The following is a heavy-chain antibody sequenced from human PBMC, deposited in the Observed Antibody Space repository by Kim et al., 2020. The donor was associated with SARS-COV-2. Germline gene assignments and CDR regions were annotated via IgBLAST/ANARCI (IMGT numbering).Heavy chain of an antibody. D-gene: IGHD3-22*01. CDR1: GFTFSSYA. CDR2: ISGSGGST. CDR3: AKGIGNTMIVVVIGRVFDYYFDY. V-gene: IGHV3-23*01. J-gene: IGHJ4*02. Sequence: GGSLRLSCAASGFTFSSYAMSWVRQAPGKGLEWVSAISGSGGSTYYADSVKGRFTISRDNSKNTLYLQMNSLRAEDTAVYYCAKGIGNTMIVVVIGRVFDYYFDYWGQGTLVTVSS.